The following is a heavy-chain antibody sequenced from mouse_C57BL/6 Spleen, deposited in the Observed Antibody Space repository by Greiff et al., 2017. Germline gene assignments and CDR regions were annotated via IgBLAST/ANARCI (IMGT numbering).Heavy chain of an antibody. D-gene: IGHD3-1*01. CDR1: GYTFTDYY. CDR2: INPYNGGT. V-gene: IGHV1-19*01. CDR3: ARRASAQTIPFDN. Sequence: EVQLQQSGPVLVKPGASVKMSCKASGYTFTDYYMNWVKQSHGKSLEWIGVINPYNGGTSYNQKFKGKATLTVDTSSSTAYMELNSLTSEDSAVYYCARRASAQTIPFDNWGQGATLTVSS. J-gene: IGHJ2*01.